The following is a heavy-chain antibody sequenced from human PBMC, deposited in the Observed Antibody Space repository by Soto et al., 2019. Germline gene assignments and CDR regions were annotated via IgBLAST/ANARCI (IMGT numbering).Heavy chain of an antibody. CDR3: ARSPYSSSWSLFDY. D-gene: IGHD6-13*01. CDR1: GFTFSSYG. J-gene: IGHJ4*02. Sequence: QVPLVESGGGVVQPGRSLRLSCAASGFTFSSYGMHWVRQAPGKGLEWVAFIWYDGSNKYYADSVKGRFTISRDNSKNTLYLQMNSLRAEDTAVYYCARSPYSSSWSLFDYWGQGTLVTVSS. V-gene: IGHV3-33*01. CDR2: IWYDGSNK.